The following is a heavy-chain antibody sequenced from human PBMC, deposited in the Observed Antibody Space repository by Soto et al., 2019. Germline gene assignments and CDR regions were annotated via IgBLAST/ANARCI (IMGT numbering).Heavy chain of an antibody. CDR1: DFTISPYW. CDR2: IKEDGSVT. D-gene: IGHD3-10*01. CDR3: ETDQWGGAFDL. V-gene: IGHV3-7*01. J-gene: IGHJ3*01. Sequence: EVQVVESGGGLVQPGGSLRLSCATSDFTISPYWMTWVRQTPGQGLEFVANIKEDGSVTNYVDSVKGRFTISRDNAKNSLYLQMNSLRAEDTAVYYCETDQWGGAFDLWGRGTTVTVSS.